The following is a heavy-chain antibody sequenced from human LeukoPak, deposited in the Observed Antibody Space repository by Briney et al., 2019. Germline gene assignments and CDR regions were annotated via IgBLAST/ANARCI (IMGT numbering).Heavy chain of an antibody. D-gene: IGHD3-22*01. CDR3: ASGAVGYWALDH. V-gene: IGHV4-59*11. CDR2: MYYSGSSGST. Sequence: SETLSLTCTVSGGSISSHYWSWIRRPPGKGLEWIGYMYYSGSSGSTNYEPSLKSRVIISVDTSKNQFSLRLSSVTAADTAVYYCASGAVGYWALDHWGQGTLVTVSS. J-gene: IGHJ4*02. CDR1: GGSISSHY.